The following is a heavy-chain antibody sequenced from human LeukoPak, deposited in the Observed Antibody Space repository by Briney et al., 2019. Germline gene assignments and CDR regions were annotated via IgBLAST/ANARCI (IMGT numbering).Heavy chain of an antibody. D-gene: IGHD5-12*01. CDR3: AKSLVAPYYYYGMDV. V-gene: IGHV3-23*01. Sequence: GGSLRLSCAASGFTFSSYAMSWVSQAPGKGLEWVSAISGSGGSTYYAESVKGRFTISRDNSKNTLYLQMNSLRAEDTAVYYCAKSLVAPYYYYGMDVWGPGTTVTVSS. CDR2: ISGSGGST. J-gene: IGHJ6*02. CDR1: GFTFSSYA.